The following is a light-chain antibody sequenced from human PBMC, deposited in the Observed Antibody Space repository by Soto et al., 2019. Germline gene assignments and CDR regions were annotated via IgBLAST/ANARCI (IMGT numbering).Light chain of an antibody. J-gene: IGLJ1*01. V-gene: IGLV2-11*01. Sequence: SALPQPRSVSGSPGQSVAISCTGTSSDIGGYNYVSWFQQHPGKAPKLMIYDVSKWPSGVPDRFSGSKSGNTASLTISGLQAEDEADYYCCSYAGTYTYVFGTGTKVTVL. CDR3: CSYAGTYTYV. CDR1: SSDIGGYNY. CDR2: DVS.